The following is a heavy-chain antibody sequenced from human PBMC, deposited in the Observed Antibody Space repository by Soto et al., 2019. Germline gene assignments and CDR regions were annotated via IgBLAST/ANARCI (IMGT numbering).Heavy chain of an antibody. CDR1: GFTFSNYA. CDR3: AKELNYYDSSGYNLHY. CDR2: MSGSGGST. Sequence: GGSLRLSCAASGFTFSNYAMSWVRQAPGKGLEWVSAMSGSGGSTYYADSVKGRFTISRDNSKSTLYLQMNSLRAGDTALYYCAKELNYYDSSGYNLHYWGQGTLVTVSS. V-gene: IGHV3-23*01. J-gene: IGHJ4*02. D-gene: IGHD3-22*01.